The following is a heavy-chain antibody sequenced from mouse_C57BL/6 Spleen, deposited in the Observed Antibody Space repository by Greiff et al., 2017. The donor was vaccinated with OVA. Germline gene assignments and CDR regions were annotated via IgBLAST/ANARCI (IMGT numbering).Heavy chain of an antibody. J-gene: IGHJ3*01. CDR1: GYTFTGYW. V-gene: IGHV1-9*01. CDR2: ILPGSGST. CDR3: ARRGYKDYEPFAY. D-gene: IGHD2-4*01. Sequence: QVQLQQSGAELMKPGASVKLSCKATGYTFTGYWIEWVKQRPGHGLEWIGEILPGSGSTNYNEKFKGKATFTADTSSNTAYMPLSSLTTEDSAIYECARRGYKDYEPFAYWGQGRRVTVSA.